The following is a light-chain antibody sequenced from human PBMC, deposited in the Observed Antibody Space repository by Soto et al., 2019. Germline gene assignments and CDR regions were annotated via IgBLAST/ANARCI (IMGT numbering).Light chain of an antibody. CDR3: QQYGSSPRT. CDR1: QSVSSSY. Sequence: EIVLTQSPGTLSLSPGERATLSCRASQSVSSSYLVWYQQKPGQPPRLLIYGASTRATGIPDRFSGSGSGTDFTLTISRLEPEDFAVYYCQQYGSSPRTFGQWTKV. CDR2: GAS. V-gene: IGKV3-20*01. J-gene: IGKJ1*01.